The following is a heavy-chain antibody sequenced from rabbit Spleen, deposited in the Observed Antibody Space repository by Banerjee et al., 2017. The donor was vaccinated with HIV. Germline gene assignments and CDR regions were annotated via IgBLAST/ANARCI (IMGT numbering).Heavy chain of an antibody. CDR2: INIDSGST. J-gene: IGHJ6*01. CDR3: ASNRDAVNIYYYGMDL. D-gene: IGHD4-2*01. Sequence: QSLEESGGDLVKPGASLTLTCTASGIDFSSTRYMCWVRQAPGKGLEWITCINIDSGSTWYASWAKGRFTISKASSTTVTLQMTSLTAADTATYFCASNRDAVNIYYYGMDLWGPGTLVTVS. V-gene: IGHV1S40*01. CDR1: GIDFSSTRY.